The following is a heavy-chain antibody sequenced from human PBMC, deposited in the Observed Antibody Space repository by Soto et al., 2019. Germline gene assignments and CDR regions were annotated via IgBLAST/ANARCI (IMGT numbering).Heavy chain of an antibody. J-gene: IGHJ3*01. V-gene: IGHV1-18*01. CDR3: ARGRGVVIPAGTPDAFDV. CDR2: ISAFNGYT. D-gene: IGHD2-21*01. CDR1: GGTFSSYG. Sequence: ASVKVSCKASGGTFSSYGFNWVRQAPGQGLEWMGRISAFNGYTNFAQKFQGRATLTTDTSTNTAYMELSSLRSDDTAIYYCARGRGVVIPAGTPDAFDVWGQGTMVTVSS.